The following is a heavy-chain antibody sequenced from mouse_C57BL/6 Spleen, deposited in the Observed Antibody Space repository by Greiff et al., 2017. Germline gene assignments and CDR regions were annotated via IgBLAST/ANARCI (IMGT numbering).Heavy chain of an antibody. CDR1: GYTFTDYY. CDR3: ARNNYGSSYWYFDV. D-gene: IGHD1-1*01. J-gene: IGHJ1*03. V-gene: IGHV1-26*01. Sequence: VQLQQSGPELVKPGASVKISCKASGYTFTDYYMNWVKQSHGKSLEWIGDINPNTGGTSYNQKFKGKATLTVDKSSSTAYMELRSLTSEDSAVYYCARNNYGSSYWYFDVWGTGTTVTVSS. CDR2: INPNTGGT.